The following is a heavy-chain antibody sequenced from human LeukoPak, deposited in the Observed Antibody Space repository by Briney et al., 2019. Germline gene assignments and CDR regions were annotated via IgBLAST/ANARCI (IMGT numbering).Heavy chain of an antibody. V-gene: IGHV1-69*13. D-gene: IGHD3-22*01. CDR3: ATGNYYDSSGYLIDY. Sequence: ASVKVFCKASGVAFSSYAISWVRQAHGQGLEGMGGVIPIFGTTNYAQKFQGRVTSTADESTSTAYMELSSLRSEDTAVYYCATGNYYDSSGYLIDYWGQGTLVTVSS. CDR1: GVAFSSYA. J-gene: IGHJ4*02. CDR2: VIPIFGTT.